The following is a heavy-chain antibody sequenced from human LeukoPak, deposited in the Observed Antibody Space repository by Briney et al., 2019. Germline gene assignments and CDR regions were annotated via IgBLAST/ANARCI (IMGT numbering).Heavy chain of an antibody. V-gene: IGHV1-8*01. D-gene: IGHD3-22*01. CDR2: MNPNSGNT. CDR3: ATWWYYYDSSGFPLEAFDI. Sequence: ASVKVSCKASGYTFTSYDINWVRQATGQGLEWMGWMNPNSGNTGYAQKFQGRVTMTRNTSISTAYMEPSSLRSEDTAVYYCATWWYYYDSSGFPLEAFDIWGQGTMVTVSS. J-gene: IGHJ3*02. CDR1: GYTFTSYD.